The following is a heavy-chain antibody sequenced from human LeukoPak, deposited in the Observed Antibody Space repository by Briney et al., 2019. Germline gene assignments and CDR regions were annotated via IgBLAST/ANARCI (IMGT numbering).Heavy chain of an antibody. J-gene: IGHJ4*02. V-gene: IGHV3-30*03. CDR1: GFTFSCYG. D-gene: IGHD6-19*01. CDR2: ISYDGSNK. CDR3: ARAVAGCPFDY. Sequence: TGGSLRLSCAASGFTFSCYGMHWVRQAPGKGLEWVAVISYDGSNKYYADSVKGRFTVSRDNSRLYLQMNSLRSEDTAVYYCARAVAGCPFDYWGQGTLVTVSS.